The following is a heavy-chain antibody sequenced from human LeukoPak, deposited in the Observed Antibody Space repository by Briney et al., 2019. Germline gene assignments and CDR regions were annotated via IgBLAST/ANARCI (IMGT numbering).Heavy chain of an antibody. V-gene: IGHV4-39*01. CDR3: ARFVESYFAWFDP. D-gene: IGHD1-26*01. CDR1: GGSISSSSYY. Sequence: PSETLSLTCTVSGGSISSSSYYWGWIRQPPGKGLEWIGSIYYSGSTYYNPSLKSRVTISVDTSKNQFSLKLSSVTAADTAVYYCARFVESYFAWFDPWGQGTLVTVSS. CDR2: IYYSGST. J-gene: IGHJ5*02.